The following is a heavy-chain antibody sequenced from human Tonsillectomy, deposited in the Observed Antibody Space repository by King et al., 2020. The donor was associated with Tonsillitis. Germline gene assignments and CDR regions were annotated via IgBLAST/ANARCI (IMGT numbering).Heavy chain of an antibody. J-gene: IGHJ3*02. CDR1: GFTFSDYY. CDR3: ARGLLGTRVGAFDI. V-gene: IGHV3-11*05. CDR2: ISSSSSYT. D-gene: IGHD3-16*01. Sequence: QLVQSGGGLVKPGGSLRLSCAASGFTFSDYYMSWIRQAPGKGLEWVSYISSSSSYTNYADSVKGRFTISRDNAKNSLYLQMNSLRAEDTAVYYCARGLLGTRVGAFDIWGQGTMVTVSS.